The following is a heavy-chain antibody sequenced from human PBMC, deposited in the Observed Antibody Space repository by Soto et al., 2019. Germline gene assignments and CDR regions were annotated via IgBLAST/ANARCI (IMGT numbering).Heavy chain of an antibody. D-gene: IGHD3-22*01. CDR3: AKQYYYDSSGSKRGAFDI. J-gene: IGHJ3*02. CDR1: GFTFSSYA. Sequence: VQLLESGGGLVQPGGSLRLSCAASGFTFSSYAMSWVRQAPGKGLEWVSAISGSGGSTYYADSVKGRFTISRDNSKNTLYLQMNSLRAEDTAVYYCAKQYYYDSSGSKRGAFDIWGQGTMVTVSS. V-gene: IGHV3-23*01. CDR2: ISGSGGST.